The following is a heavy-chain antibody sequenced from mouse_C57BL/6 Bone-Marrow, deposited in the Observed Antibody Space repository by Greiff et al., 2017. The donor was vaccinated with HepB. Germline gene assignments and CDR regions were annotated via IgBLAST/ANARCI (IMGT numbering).Heavy chain of an antibody. CDR1: GFSLTSYG. J-gene: IGHJ2*01. CDR2: IWSGGST. D-gene: IGHD1-1*01. CDR3: ARQIYYYGSSYFDY. Sequence: VQLQESGPGLVQPSQSLSITCTVSGFSLTSYGVHWVRQSPGKGLEWLGVIWSGGSTDYNAAFISRLSISKDNSKSQVFFKMNSLQADDTAIYYCARQIYYYGSSYFDYWGQGTTLTVSS. V-gene: IGHV2-2*01.